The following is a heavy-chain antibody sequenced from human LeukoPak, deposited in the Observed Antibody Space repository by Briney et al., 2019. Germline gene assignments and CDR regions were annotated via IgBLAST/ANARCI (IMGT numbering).Heavy chain of an antibody. Sequence: PSETLSLTCAVSGGSISSGGYSWSWIRQPPGKGLEWIGYIYHSGSTYYNPSLKSRVTISVDRSKSQFSLKLSSVTAADTAVYYCARHQDAAGRYYYYYYGMDVWGQGTTVTVSS. D-gene: IGHD6-13*01. J-gene: IGHJ6*02. V-gene: IGHV4-30-2*01. CDR2: IYHSGST. CDR3: ARHQDAAGRYYYYYYGMDV. CDR1: GGSISSGGYS.